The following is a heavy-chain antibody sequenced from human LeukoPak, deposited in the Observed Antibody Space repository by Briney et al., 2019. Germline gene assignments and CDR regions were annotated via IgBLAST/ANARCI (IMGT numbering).Heavy chain of an antibody. Sequence: GGSLRLSCAASGFTFSSYAMSWVRQAPGKGLEWVSPISGSGGSTYYADSVKGRFTISRDNAKNSLYLQMNSLRAEDTAVYYCARVMEYSGSYLGVGWFDPWGQGTLVTVSS. J-gene: IGHJ5*02. CDR3: ARVMEYSGSYLGVGWFDP. CDR1: GFTFSSYA. D-gene: IGHD1-26*01. V-gene: IGHV3-23*01. CDR2: ISGSGGST.